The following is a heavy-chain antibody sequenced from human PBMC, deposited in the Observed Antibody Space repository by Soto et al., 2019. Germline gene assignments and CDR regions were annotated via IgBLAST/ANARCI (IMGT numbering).Heavy chain of an antibody. V-gene: IGHV3-23*01. J-gene: IGHJ4*02. D-gene: IGHD6-19*01. CDR3: AKGREGIAVATFFDY. Sequence: PDKGLEKVSSISGSGGSTYYADSVKGRFTISRDNSKNTLYLQMNSLRAEDTAVYYCAKGREGIAVATFFDYWGLGTMVTVSS. CDR2: ISGSGGST.